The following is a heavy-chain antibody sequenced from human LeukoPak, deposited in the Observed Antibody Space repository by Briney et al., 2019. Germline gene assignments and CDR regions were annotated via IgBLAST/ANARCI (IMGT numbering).Heavy chain of an antibody. V-gene: IGHV3-23*01. D-gene: IGHD1-1*01. CDR1: EFTFA. CDR3: VKMKGPERRHCFDY. Sequence: GGSLRLSCVVSEFTFAVSWVRQAPGTGLEWVSTVNGRGDDSFHADSVKGRFTISRDTSSNTLYLHMSSLRAADTAMYYCVKMKGPERRHCFDYWSQGTQLIVSS. CDR2: VNGRGDDS. J-gene: IGHJ4*02.